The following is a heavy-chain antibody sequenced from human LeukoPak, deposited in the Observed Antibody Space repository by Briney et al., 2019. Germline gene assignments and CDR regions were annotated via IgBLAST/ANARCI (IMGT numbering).Heavy chain of an antibody. CDR2: ITWDGGSS. CDR3: ATEAQRYFHH. J-gene: IGHJ1*01. V-gene: IGHV3-43*01. CDR1: GFVFDGYT. Sequence: GGSLRLSCAASGFVFDGYTMLWVRDAPGEGLEGVSLITWDGGSSYYGDSVKGRFTISRDNSKDSLYLQMNSLRTEDTALYYCATEAQRYFHHWGQGTLVTVSS.